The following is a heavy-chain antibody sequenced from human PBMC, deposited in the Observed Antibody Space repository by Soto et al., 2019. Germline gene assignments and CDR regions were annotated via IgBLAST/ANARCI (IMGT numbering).Heavy chain of an antibody. CDR2: IYYSGST. V-gene: IGHV4-59*01. CDR1: GGSISSYY. Sequence: QVQLQESGPGLVKPSETLSLTCTVSGGSISSYYWSWIRQPPGKGLEWIGYIYYSGSTNYNPSLKSRVTISVDTSKNQFSLKLSSVTAADTAVYYCARDLTDDAFDIWGQGTMVTVSS. J-gene: IGHJ3*02. D-gene: IGHD7-27*01. CDR3: ARDLTDDAFDI.